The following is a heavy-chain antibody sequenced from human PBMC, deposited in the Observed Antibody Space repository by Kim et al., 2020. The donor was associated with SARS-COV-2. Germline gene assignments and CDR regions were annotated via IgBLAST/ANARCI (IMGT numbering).Heavy chain of an antibody. CDR2: ISYDRSDK. Sequence: GGSLRLSCAASGFIFSNYGMHWVRQAPGKGLEWVALISYDRSDKYYADSVKGRFTISRDNSKSTLYLQMNSLRAEDTAVYYCAKRRGSGTYSFDSWGHGT. CDR1: GFIFSNYG. J-gene: IGHJ4*01. CDR3: AKRRGSGTYSFDS. D-gene: IGHD3-10*01. V-gene: IGHV3-30*18.